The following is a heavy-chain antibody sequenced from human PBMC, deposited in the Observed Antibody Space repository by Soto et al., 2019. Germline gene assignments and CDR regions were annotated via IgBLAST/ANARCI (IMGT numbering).Heavy chain of an antibody. CDR1: GFTFSDYY. CDR3: ARDQYCSSSTCYRTGMDV. CDR2: TRNKANSYTT. Sequence: SLRLSCAASGFTFSDYYMDWVRQAPGKGLEWVGRTRNKANSYTTEYAASVKGRFTISRDDSKDSLYLQMNSLKTEDTAVYYCARDQYCSSSTCYRTGMDVWGQGTTVTVSS. V-gene: IGHV3-72*01. D-gene: IGHD2-2*01. J-gene: IGHJ6*02.